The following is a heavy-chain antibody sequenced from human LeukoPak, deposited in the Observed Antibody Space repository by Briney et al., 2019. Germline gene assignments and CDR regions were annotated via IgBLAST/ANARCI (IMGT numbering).Heavy chain of an antibody. Sequence: GESLKISCKGSGYSFTSYWIGWVRQMPGKGLEWMGIIYPGDSDTRYSPSFQGQVTISADKSISTAYLQWSSLKASDTAMYYCARSASYYYDSSGYCPYWGQGTLVTVSS. J-gene: IGHJ4*02. D-gene: IGHD3-22*01. CDR3: ARSASYYYDSSGYCPY. CDR1: GYSFTSYW. CDR2: IYPGDSDT. V-gene: IGHV5-51*01.